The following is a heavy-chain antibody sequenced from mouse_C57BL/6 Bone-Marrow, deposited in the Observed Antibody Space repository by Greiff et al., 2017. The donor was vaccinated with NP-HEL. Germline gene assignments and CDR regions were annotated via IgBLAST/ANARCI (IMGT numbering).Heavy chain of an antibody. D-gene: IGHD2-3*01. CDR1: GFSLTSYA. CDR3: ARNFLMDGYYVRYAMDY. CDR2: IWTGGGT. J-gene: IGHJ4*01. V-gene: IGHV2-9-1*01. Sequence: QVQLKESGPGLVAPSQSLSITCTVSGFSLTSYAISWVRQPPGKGLEWLGVIWTGGGTNYNSALKSRLSISKDNSKSQVFLKMNSLQTDDTARYYCARNFLMDGYYVRYAMDYWGQGTSVTVSS.